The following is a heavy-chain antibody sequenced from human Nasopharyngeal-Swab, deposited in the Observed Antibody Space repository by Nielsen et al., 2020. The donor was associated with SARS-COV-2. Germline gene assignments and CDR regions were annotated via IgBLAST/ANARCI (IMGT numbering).Heavy chain of an antibody. Sequence: WVRQAPGQRLEWMGWINAGNGNTKYSQKFQGRVTITRDTSVSTAYMELSSLRSEDTAVYYCARGVDSVAGDYWGQGTLVTVSS. J-gene: IGHJ4*02. V-gene: IGHV1-3*01. CDR2: INAGNGNT. CDR3: ARGVDSVAGDY. D-gene: IGHD6-19*01.